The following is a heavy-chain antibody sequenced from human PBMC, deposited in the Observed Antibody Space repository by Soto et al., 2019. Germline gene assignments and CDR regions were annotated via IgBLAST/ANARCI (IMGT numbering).Heavy chain of an antibody. V-gene: IGHV3-30*18. CDR1: GFTFSSYG. D-gene: IGHD6-19*01. J-gene: IGHJ6*02. Sequence: GGALRLSCAASGFTFSSYGMHRVRQAPGKGVEWVAVISYDGSNKYYADSVKGRFTISRDNSKNTLYLQMNSLRAEDTAVYHCAKVSVAVAGTYYYYGMDVWGQGTTVTVSS. CDR3: AKVSVAVAGTYYYYGMDV. CDR2: ISYDGSNK.